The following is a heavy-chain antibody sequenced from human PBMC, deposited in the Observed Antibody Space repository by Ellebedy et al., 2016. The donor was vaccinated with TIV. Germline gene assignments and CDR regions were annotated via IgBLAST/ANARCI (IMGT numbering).Heavy chain of an antibody. CDR1: GFTVSSNY. Sequence: GASLKISCAASGFTVSSNYMSWIRQAPGKGLEWVSYISSSGSTIYYADSVKGRFTISRDNAKNSLYLQMNSLRAEDTAVYYCARAESSNFDYWGQGTLVTVSS. CDR2: ISSSGSTI. J-gene: IGHJ4*02. CDR3: ARAESSNFDY. V-gene: IGHV3-11*04.